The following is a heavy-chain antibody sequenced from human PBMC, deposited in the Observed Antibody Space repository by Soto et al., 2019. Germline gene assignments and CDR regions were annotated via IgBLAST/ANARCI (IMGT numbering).Heavy chain of an antibody. V-gene: IGHV4-34*01. CDR1: GGSFSGYY. D-gene: IGHD3-22*01. CDR3: ARVKRFRWLLHNWFDP. J-gene: IGHJ5*02. Sequence: SETLSLTCAVYGGSFSGYYWSWIRQPPGKGLEWIGEINHSGSTNYNPSLKSRVTISVDTSKNQFSLKLSSVTAADTAVYYCARVKRFRWLLHNWFDPWGQGTLVTVSS. CDR2: INHSGST.